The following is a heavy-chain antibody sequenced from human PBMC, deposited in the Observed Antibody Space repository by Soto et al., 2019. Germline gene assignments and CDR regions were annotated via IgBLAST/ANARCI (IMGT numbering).Heavy chain of an antibody. D-gene: IGHD5-18*01. CDR3: ARDRGNTYGLGVY. CDR2: ISGSGGRT. CDR1: GFIFSSYA. V-gene: IGHV3-23*01. Sequence: GGSLRLSCAASGFIFSSYAMSWVRQAPGKGLEWVSAISGSGGRTYYADSVKGRFTISRDNSKNTLSLQMNSLRAEDTAVYYCARDRGNTYGLGVYWGQGTLVTVSS. J-gene: IGHJ4*02.